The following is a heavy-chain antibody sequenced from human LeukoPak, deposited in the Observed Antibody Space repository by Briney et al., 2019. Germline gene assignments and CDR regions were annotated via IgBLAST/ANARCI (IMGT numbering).Heavy chain of an antibody. V-gene: IGHV3-30*02. Sequence: GGSLRLSCAASGFTFSSYGMHWVRQAPGKGLEWVAFIRYDGSKKKYADSVKGRFTISRDDSKNTLYLQMDSLRAEDTAVYYCARVQWLVHSNWYFDLWGRGTLVTVSS. CDR3: ARVQWLVHSNWYFDL. J-gene: IGHJ2*01. CDR2: IRYDGSKK. D-gene: IGHD6-19*01. CDR1: GFTFSSYG.